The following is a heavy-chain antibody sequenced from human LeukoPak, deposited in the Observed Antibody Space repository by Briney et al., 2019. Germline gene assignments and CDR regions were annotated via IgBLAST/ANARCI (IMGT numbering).Heavy chain of an antibody. V-gene: IGHV3-30-3*01. D-gene: IGHD4-17*01. CDR1: RFTFSSYA. CDR2: ISYDGSNK. J-gene: IGHJ1*01. Sequence: GGSLRLSCAASRFTFSSYAVHWARQAPGKGLEWVAVISYDGSNKYYADSVKGRFTISRDNSKNTLYLQMNSLRAEDTAVYYCARDTYDYGDYGAEYFQHWGQGTLVTVSS. CDR3: ARDTYDYGDYGAEYFQH.